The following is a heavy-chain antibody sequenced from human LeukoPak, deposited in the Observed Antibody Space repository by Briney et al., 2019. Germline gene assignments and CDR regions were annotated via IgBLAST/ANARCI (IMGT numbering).Heavy chain of an antibody. V-gene: IGHV3-11*01. CDR1: GFTFSDYY. Sequence: GGSLRLSCAVSGFTFSDYYMTLIRQAPGKGLEWVSDISSSGSTIRYADSVKGRFTISRDNAKDSLYLQMNSLRAEDSAMYYCAREYYYDRKGFSTWGQGTLVTVSS. CDR2: ISSSGSTI. J-gene: IGHJ4*02. CDR3: AREYYYDRKGFST. D-gene: IGHD3-22*01.